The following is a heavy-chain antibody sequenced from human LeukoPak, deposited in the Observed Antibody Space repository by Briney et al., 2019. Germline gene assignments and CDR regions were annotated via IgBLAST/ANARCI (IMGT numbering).Heavy chain of an antibody. CDR3: ARSPVGAAEFDY. Sequence: SQTLSLTCTVSGVSISSGGYSWSWIRQHPGKGLEGIGYIYYSGSTYYNPSLKSRVTISVATSKTQSSLKLSSVTAADTALYYCARSPVGAAEFDYWGQGTLVTVSS. CDR2: IYYSGST. CDR1: GVSISSGGYS. D-gene: IGHD1-26*01. V-gene: IGHV4-31*03. J-gene: IGHJ4*02.